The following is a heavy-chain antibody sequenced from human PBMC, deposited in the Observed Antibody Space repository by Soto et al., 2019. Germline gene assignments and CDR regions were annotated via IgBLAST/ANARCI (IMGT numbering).Heavy chain of an antibody. J-gene: IGHJ4*02. CDR3: ARDHVTDNFEYYYDSSGYYAPDY. V-gene: IGHV3-21*01. CDR1: GFTFSTFD. CDR2: ISSSSSYI. D-gene: IGHD3-22*01. Sequence: PGGSLRLSCAASGFTFSTFDMSWVRQAPGKGLEWVSSISSSSSYIYYADSVKGRFTISRDNAKNSLYLQMNSLRAEDTAVYYCARDHVTDNFEYYYDSSGYYAPDYWGQGTLVTVSS.